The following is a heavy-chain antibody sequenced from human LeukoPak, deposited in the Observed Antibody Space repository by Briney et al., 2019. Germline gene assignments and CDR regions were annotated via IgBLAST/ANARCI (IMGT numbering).Heavy chain of an antibody. J-gene: IGHJ4*02. Sequence: PGGSLRLSCAASGFALSSSGMHWVRQAPGKGLEWVAVIWGDENHKYYGDSVRGRFTISRDNAKNTLYLQMDSLRVEDTAVYYCARDVGSAPFDYWGQGTLVTVSS. CDR1: GFALSSSG. D-gene: IGHD6-25*01. CDR2: IWGDENHK. CDR3: ARDVGSAPFDY. V-gene: IGHV3-33*01.